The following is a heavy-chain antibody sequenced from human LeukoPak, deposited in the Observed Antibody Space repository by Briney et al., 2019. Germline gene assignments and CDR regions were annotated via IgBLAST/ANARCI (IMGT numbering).Heavy chain of an antibody. Sequence: GSLRLSCAASGFTFSSYEMNWVRQAPGKGLEWVSYISSSGSTIYYADSVKGRFTISRDNSKNSLYLQMNSLRTEDTALYYCAKDFSADWLQFSNMDVWGKGTTVTVSS. V-gene: IGHV3-48*03. CDR2: ISSSGSTI. CDR3: AKDFSADWLQFSNMDV. J-gene: IGHJ6*03. D-gene: IGHD3-9*01. CDR1: GFTFSSYE.